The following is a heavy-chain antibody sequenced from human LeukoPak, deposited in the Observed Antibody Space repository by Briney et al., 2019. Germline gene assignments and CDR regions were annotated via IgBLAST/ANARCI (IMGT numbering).Heavy chain of an antibody. Sequence: ASVTVSCKASGYTFTGYYMHWVRQAPGQGLEWMGWINPNSGGTNYAQKLQGRVTMTLDTSITTAYMELRSLTSDDTAVYYCARDISRMAGLYYFDAWGQGTLVTVSS. CDR1: GYTFTGYY. D-gene: IGHD3/OR15-3a*01. J-gene: IGHJ4*02. CDR2: INPNSGGT. CDR3: ARDISRMAGLYYFDA. V-gene: IGHV1-2*02.